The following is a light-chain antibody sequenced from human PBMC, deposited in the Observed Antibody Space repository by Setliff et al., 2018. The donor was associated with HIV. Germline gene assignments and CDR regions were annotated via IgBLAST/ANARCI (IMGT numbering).Light chain of an antibody. Sequence: QSALAQPASVSGSPGQSITISRTGTSSDVGRYNLVSWYQQHPGKAPKLMIYQATKRPSGVSNRFSGSKSGNTASLTISGLQAEDEADYYCCSNTGSNTYVFGTGTKVTVL. CDR2: QAT. V-gene: IGLV2-23*01. J-gene: IGLJ1*01. CDR1: SSDVGRYNL. CDR3: CSNTGSNTYV.